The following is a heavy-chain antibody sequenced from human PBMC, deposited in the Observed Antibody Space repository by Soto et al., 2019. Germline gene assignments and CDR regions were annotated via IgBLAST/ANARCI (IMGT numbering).Heavy chain of an antibody. CDR2: IKQDGSEK. Sequence: PGGSLRLSCAASGFTFSSYWMSWVRQAPGKGLEWVANIKQDGSEKYYVDSVKGRFTISRDNAKNSLYLQMNSLRAEDTAVYYCARDVYTANYYVSSGYGENDVIDFWGQGSVVTVSS. CDR1: GFTFSSYW. J-gene: IGHJ3*01. CDR3: ARDVYTANYYVSSGYGENDVIDF. V-gene: IGHV3-7*01. D-gene: IGHD3-22*01.